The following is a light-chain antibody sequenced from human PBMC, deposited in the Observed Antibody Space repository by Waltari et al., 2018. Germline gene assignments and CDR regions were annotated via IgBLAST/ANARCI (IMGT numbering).Light chain of an antibody. CDR2: SNN. CDR3: AAWDDSLNGRGV. Sequence: QSVLTQPPSASGTPGQRVTIPCSGGYPNIGSNTVNWYQQLPGTAPKLLIYSNNQRPSGVPDRFSGSKSGTSASLAISGLQSEDEADYYCAAWDDSLNGRGVFGGGTKLTVL. CDR1: YPNIGSNT. V-gene: IGLV1-44*01. J-gene: IGLJ2*01.